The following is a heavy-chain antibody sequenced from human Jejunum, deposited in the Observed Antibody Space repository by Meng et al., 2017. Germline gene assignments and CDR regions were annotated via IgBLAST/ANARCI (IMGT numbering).Heavy chain of an antibody. J-gene: IGHJ5*02. Sequence: QLQLQESVPGLVKPSETLSLTFTVSGGSISSSSYYWGWIRQPPGKGLEWIGSIYYSGSTYYNPSLKSRVTISVDTSKNQFSLKMISVTAADTAVYYCAGGIVNGWFDPWGQGTLVTVSS. D-gene: IGHD2/OR15-2a*01. V-gene: IGHV4-39*07. CDR2: IYYSGST. CDR1: GGSISSSSYY. CDR3: AGGIVNGWFDP.